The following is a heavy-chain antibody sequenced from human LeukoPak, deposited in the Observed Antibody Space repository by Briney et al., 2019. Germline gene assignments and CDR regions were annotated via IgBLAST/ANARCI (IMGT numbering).Heavy chain of an antibody. CDR3: ARATLTYYYDSSGYYR. J-gene: IGHJ5*02. V-gene: IGHV3-7*01. CDR2: IKQDGSEK. D-gene: IGHD3-22*01. Sequence: GGSLRLSCAASGFTFSSYWMSRVRQAPGKGLEWVANIKQDGSEKYYVDSVKGRFTISRDNAKNSLYLQMNSLRAEDTAVYYCARATLTYYYDSSGYYRWGQGTLVTVSS. CDR1: GFTFSSYW.